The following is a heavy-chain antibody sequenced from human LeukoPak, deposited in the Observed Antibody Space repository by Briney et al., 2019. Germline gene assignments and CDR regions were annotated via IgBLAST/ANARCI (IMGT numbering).Heavy chain of an antibody. CDR1: GFTFSDHY. CDR3: AKRRETTVTKSFDY. Sequence: PGGSLRLSCEVSGFTFSDHYMSWIRQAPGKRLEWVSYISSGSTYTNYADSVKGRFTISRDNSKDTLYLQMNSLRAEDTAVYYCAKRRETTVTKSFDYWGQGTLVTVPS. J-gene: IGHJ4*02. V-gene: IGHV3-11*03. CDR2: ISSGSTYT. D-gene: IGHD4-11*01.